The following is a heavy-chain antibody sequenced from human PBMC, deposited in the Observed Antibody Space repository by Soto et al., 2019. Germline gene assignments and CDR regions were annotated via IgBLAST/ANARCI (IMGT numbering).Heavy chain of an antibody. V-gene: IGHV1-2*04. CDR3: ARSVRRITMVRGVEYGGDYYCGMDV. D-gene: IGHD3-10*01. CDR1: GYTFTGYY. Sequence: QVQLVQSGAEVKKPGASVKVSCKASGYTFTGYYMHWVRQAPGQGLEWMGWINPNSGGTNYAQKFQGWVTMTKDTSISTGYMELSRVRSDDTAVYYCARSVRRITMVRGVEYGGDYYCGMDVWGQGTTVTVSS. J-gene: IGHJ6*02. CDR2: INPNSGGT.